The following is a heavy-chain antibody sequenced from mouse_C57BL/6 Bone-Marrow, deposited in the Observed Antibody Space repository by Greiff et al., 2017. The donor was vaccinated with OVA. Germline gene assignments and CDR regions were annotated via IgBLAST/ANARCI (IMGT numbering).Heavy chain of an antibody. Sequence: QVQLQQPGAELVRPGTSVKLSCKASGYTFTSYWMHWVKQRPGQGLEWIGVIDPSDSYTNYNQKFKGKATLTVDTSSSTAYMPLSSLTSEDSAVYYCARSVGPPFAYWGQGTLVTVSA. J-gene: IGHJ3*01. CDR3: ARSVGPPFAY. CDR1: GYTFTSYW. D-gene: IGHD6-1*01. V-gene: IGHV1-59*01. CDR2: IDPSDSYT.